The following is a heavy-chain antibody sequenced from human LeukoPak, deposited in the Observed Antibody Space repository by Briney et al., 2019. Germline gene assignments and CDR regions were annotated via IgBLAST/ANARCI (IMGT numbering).Heavy chain of an antibody. CDR2: INHSGST. V-gene: IGHV4-34*01. D-gene: IGHD2-2*01. CDR3: ASRCSSTSCYVENFDY. Sequence: SETLSLTCAVYGGSFSGYYWSWIRQPPGKGLEWIGEINHSGSTNYNPSLKSRVTISVDTSKNQFSLKLSSVTAADTAVYHCASRCSSTSCYVENFDYWGQGTLVTVSS. CDR1: GGSFSGYY. J-gene: IGHJ4*02.